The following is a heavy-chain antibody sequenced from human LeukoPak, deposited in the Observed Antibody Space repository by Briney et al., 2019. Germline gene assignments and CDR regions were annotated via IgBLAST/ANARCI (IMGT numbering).Heavy chain of an antibody. CDR1: GGSFSGYY. V-gene: IGHV4-34*01. CDR3: AGDSGYYSGYYYYYMDV. Sequence: SSETLSLTCAVYGGSFSGYYWSWIRQPPGKGLEWIGEINHSGSTNYNPSLKSRVTTSVDTSKNQFSLKLSSVTAADTAVYYCAGDSGYYSGYYYYYMDVWGKGTTVTVSS. CDR2: INHSGST. D-gene: IGHD3-22*01. J-gene: IGHJ6*03.